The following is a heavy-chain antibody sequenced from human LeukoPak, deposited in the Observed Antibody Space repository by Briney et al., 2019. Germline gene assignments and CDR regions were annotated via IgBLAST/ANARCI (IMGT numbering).Heavy chain of an antibody. Sequence: GGSLRLSCAASGFTFSSYSMNWVRQAPGKGLEWVSSIRSSSSYIYYADSVKGRSTISRDNAKNSLYLQMNSLRAEDTAVYYCARVSYDILTGYSYIDYWGQGTLVTVSS. CDR1: GFTFSSYS. D-gene: IGHD3-9*01. CDR2: IRSSSSYI. J-gene: IGHJ4*02. CDR3: ARVSYDILTGYSYIDY. V-gene: IGHV3-21*01.